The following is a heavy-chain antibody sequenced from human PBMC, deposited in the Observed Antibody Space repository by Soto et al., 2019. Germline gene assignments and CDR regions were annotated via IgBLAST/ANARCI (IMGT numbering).Heavy chain of an antibody. CDR1: GGTFSSYT. CDR2: IIPILGIA. J-gene: IGHJ6*02. V-gene: IGHV1-69*02. Sequence: QVQLVQSGAEVKKPGSSVKVSCKASGGTFSSYTISWVRQAPGQGLEWMGRIIPILGIANYAQKFQGRVKITADKSTSTAYMELSSLRSEDTAVYYCARRGGYCSGGSCYDYYYGMDVWGQGTTVTVSS. D-gene: IGHD2-15*01. CDR3: ARRGGYCSGGSCYDYYYGMDV.